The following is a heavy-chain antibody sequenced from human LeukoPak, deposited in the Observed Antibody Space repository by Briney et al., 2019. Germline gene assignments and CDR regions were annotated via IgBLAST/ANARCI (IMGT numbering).Heavy chain of an antibody. Sequence: SETLSLTCSVSGGSIRYKYWSWIRQLPGKGLDWIGYIHYSGTTSYTPSLKSRVVISVDTSKTQFSLKLNSVTAADTAMYYCATVPGYSYGYGYFDYWGQGTLVTVSS. J-gene: IGHJ4*02. CDR3: ATVPGYSYGYGYFDY. V-gene: IGHV4-59*01. D-gene: IGHD5-18*01. CDR2: IHYSGTT. CDR1: GGSIRYKY.